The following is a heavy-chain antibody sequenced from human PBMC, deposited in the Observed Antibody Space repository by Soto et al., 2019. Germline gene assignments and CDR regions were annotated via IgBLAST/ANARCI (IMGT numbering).Heavy chain of an antibody. Sequence: SDTLSLTFTVSGASMNSYHWSWIRQPAGTGLEWIGHINSSGSTNYNPSLKRLVTMSVDTSKNQCSLRLMSLTAADTAVYDCARDQGVAAAGITRFDXWGQGSLVTVSX. D-gene: IGHD6-13*01. CDR1: GASMNSYH. CDR3: ARDQGVAAAGITRFDX. J-gene: IGHJ5*02. V-gene: IGHV4-4*07. CDR2: INSSGST.